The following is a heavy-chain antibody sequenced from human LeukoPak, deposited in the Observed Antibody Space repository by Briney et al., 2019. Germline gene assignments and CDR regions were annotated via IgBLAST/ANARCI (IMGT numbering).Heavy chain of an antibody. CDR3: AKDKSNIVDY. Sequence: PGGSLRLSCAASGFTFSSYGMHWVRQAPGKGLEWVAFIRYDGTNKYYADSVKGRFTISRDNSKNTLYLQMSSLGVEDTAVYYCAKDKSNIVDYWGQGALVTVSS. V-gene: IGHV3-30*02. CDR2: IRYDGTNK. J-gene: IGHJ4*02. D-gene: IGHD2/OR15-2a*01. CDR1: GFTFSSYG.